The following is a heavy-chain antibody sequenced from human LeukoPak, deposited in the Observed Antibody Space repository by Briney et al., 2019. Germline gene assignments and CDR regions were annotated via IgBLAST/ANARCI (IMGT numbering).Heavy chain of an antibody. J-gene: IGHJ3*02. CDR3: PRTSSHIVVLTAHASDI. CDR2: ISAYNGNT. V-gene: IGHV1-18*01. D-gene: IGHD2-21*02. Sequence: ASVKVSCKASGYTFTRFGISWVRQAPGQGLEWMGWISAYNGNTNYAQKFQGRVTLTTDTSTSTAYMELRGLRSDDTDVYYCPRTSSHIVVLTAHASDIWGQGTMVTVSS. CDR1: GYTFTRFG.